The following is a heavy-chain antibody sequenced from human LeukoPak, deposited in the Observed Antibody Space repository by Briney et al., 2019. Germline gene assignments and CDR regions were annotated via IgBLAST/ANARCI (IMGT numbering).Heavy chain of an antibody. J-gene: IGHJ4*02. D-gene: IGHD6-19*01. V-gene: IGHV3-33*01. Sequence: GGSLRLSCAASGFTFSSYGMHWVRQAPGKGLEWVAVIWYDGSNKYYADSVKGRFTVSRDNSKNTLYLQMNSLRAEDTAVYYCATAVASSSGWYADYWGQGTLVTVSS. CDR2: IWYDGSNK. CDR3: ATAVASSSGWYADY. CDR1: GFTFSSYG.